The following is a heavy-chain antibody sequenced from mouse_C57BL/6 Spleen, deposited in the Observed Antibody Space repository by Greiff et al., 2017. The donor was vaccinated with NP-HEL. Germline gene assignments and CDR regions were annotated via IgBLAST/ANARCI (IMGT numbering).Heavy chain of an antibody. Sequence: QVQLQQSGAELVRPGTSVKMSCKASGYTFTNYWIGWAKQRPGHGLEWIGDIYPGGGYTNYNEKFKGKATLTADKSSSTAYMQFSSLTSEDSAIYYCARSSYYGSSYFDVWGTGTTVTVSS. CDR3: ARSSYYGSSYFDV. CDR1: GYTFTNYW. J-gene: IGHJ1*03. V-gene: IGHV1-63*01. D-gene: IGHD1-1*01. CDR2: IYPGGGYT.